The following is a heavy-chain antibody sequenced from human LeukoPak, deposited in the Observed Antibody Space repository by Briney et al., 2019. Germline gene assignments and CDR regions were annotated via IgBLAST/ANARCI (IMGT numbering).Heavy chain of an antibody. J-gene: IGHJ6*03. CDR2: IIPIFGTA. D-gene: IGHD6-6*01. Sequence: ASVKVSCKASGGTFSSYAISWVRQAPGQGLEWMGGIIPIFGTANYAQKFQGRVTITADESTSTAYMELSSLRSEDTAVYYCARTGIAARRYYYYYYYMDVWGKGTTVTVSS. CDR1: GGTFSSYA. V-gene: IGHV1-69*13. CDR3: ARTGIAARRYYYYYYYMDV.